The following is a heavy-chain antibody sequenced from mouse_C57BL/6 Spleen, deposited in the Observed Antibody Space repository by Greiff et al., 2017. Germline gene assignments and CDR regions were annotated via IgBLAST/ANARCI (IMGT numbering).Heavy chain of an antibody. Sequence: VQLQQSGPEVVKPGASVKISCKASGYTFTDNYMNWVKQSHGKSLEWIGDINPNNGGTSYNQKFKGKATLTVDKSSSTAYMEVRSLTSEDSAVYYCARWAAQAPSCDYWGQGTTLTVSS. J-gene: IGHJ2*01. D-gene: IGHD3-2*02. V-gene: IGHV1-26*01. CDR2: INPNNGGT. CDR1: GYTFTDNY. CDR3: ARWAAQAPSCDY.